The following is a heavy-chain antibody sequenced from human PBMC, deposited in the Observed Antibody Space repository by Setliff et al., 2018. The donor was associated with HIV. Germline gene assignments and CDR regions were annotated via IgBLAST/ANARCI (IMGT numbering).Heavy chain of an antibody. D-gene: IGHD6-13*01. CDR3: ARATAAWDDAFDI. V-gene: IGHV3-11*04. CDR2: ISSRGSTI. J-gene: IGHJ3*02. Sequence: GGSLRLSCAASGFTFSDYYMSWIRQAPGMGLEWVSYISSRGSTIYYADSVKGRFTISRDNAKNSLYLQMNSLRAEDTAVYYCARATAAWDDAFDIWGQGTMVTVSS. CDR1: GFTFSDYY.